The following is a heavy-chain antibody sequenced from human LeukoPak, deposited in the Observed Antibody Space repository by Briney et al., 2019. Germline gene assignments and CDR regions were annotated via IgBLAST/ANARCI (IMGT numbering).Heavy chain of an antibody. Sequence: PGGSLRLSCAASGFTFSSYRMNWVRKAPGKGLEWVSSISSSSSDIYYADSVKGRFTISRDNAKNSMYLQMNSLRAEDTAVYYWAREFRAFGVVIIRPFDYWGQGTLVTVSS. CDR3: AREFRAFGVVIIRPFDY. J-gene: IGHJ4*02. CDR1: GFTFSSYR. D-gene: IGHD3-3*01. CDR2: ISSSSSDI. V-gene: IGHV3-21*01.